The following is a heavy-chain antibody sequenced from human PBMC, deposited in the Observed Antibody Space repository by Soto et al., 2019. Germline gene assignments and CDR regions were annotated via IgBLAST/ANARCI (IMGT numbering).Heavy chain of an antibody. D-gene: IGHD4-17*01. CDR3: ARGRGGSYGGNSAHYDV. CDR2: IWYDGSKE. J-gene: IGHJ3*01. V-gene: IGHV3-33*01. Sequence: QVHLVESGGGVVQPGTSKRLSCEASGFTFSGFGMHWVRQTPGKGLEWVAVIWYDGSKEYFADCVKGRFTISRDNSKNALYLQMNSLRAEDSAIYYCARGRGGSYGGNSAHYDVWGQGTLVTVSS. CDR1: GFTFSGFG.